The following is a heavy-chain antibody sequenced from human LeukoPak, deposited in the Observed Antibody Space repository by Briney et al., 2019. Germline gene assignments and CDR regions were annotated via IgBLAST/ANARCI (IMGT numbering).Heavy chain of an antibody. CDR3: ARVLTKFGLSNWYDS. J-gene: IGHJ5*01. Sequence: GGSLRLSCAASGFTFSSYEMNWVRQAPGKGLEWVSYISSSGSTIYYADSVKGRFTISRDNAKNSLYLQMNSLRAEDTAVYYCARVLTKFGLSNWYDSGGRGNLVIVTS. CDR2: ISSSGSTI. D-gene: IGHD3-9*01. V-gene: IGHV3-48*03. CDR1: GFTFSSYE.